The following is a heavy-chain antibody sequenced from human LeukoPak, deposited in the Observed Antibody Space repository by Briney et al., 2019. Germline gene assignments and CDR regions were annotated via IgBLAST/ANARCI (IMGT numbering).Heavy chain of an antibody. D-gene: IGHD6-13*01. CDR1: GFMSSHYW. V-gene: IGHV3-30*02. J-gene: IGHJ4*02. CDR3: AKVHPPRSSSWYPSGYLDY. Sequence: GGSLRLSCAASGFMSSHYWMSWVRQAPGKGLEWVAFIRYDGSNKYYADSVKGRFTISRDNSKNTLYLQMNSLRAEDTAVYYCAKVHPPRSSSWYPSGYLDYWGQGTLVTVSS. CDR2: IRYDGSNK.